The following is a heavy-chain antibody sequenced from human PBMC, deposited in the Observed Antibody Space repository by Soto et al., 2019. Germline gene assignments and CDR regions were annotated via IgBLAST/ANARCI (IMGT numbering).Heavy chain of an antibody. CDR3: ARHPDSNPRIDY. D-gene: IGHD2-15*01. Sequence: SETLSLTCAVSGGSISSGGYSWSWIRQPPGKGLEWIGYIYHSGSTYYNPSLKSRATISVDTSKNQFSLKLSSVTAADTAVYYCARHPDSNPRIDYWGQGTLVTVSS. CDR1: GGSISSGGYS. J-gene: IGHJ4*02. CDR2: IYHSGST. V-gene: IGHV4-30-2*01.